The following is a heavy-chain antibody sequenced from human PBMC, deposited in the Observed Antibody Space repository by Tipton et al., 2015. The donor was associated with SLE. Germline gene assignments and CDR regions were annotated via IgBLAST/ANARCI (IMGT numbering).Heavy chain of an antibody. CDR2: ISGSGGST. CDR3: ATDSSHIVVELLDY. Sequence: SLRLSCAASGFTLNKYAMSWVRQAPGKGLEWVSAISGSGGSTYYADSVKGRFTISRDNSQNTLYLQMNSLRAEDTAVYYCATDSSHIVVELLDYWGQGTLVTVSS. D-gene: IGHD2-21*01. J-gene: IGHJ4*02. CDR1: GFTLNKYA. V-gene: IGHV3-23*01.